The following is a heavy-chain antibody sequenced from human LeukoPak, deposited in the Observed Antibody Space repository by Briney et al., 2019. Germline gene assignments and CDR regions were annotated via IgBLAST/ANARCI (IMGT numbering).Heavy chain of an antibody. CDR1: RFSISDYW. CDR2: INHDGTST. Sequence: GGSLRLSCAASRFSISDYWLHWVRQAPGKGLVWVSGINHDGTSTYYADTVRGRFTISRDNARNTVFLQINSLRVEDTAVYYCATFGAFADYWGQGTLVTVSS. D-gene: IGHD4/OR15-4a*01. J-gene: IGHJ4*02. V-gene: IGHV3-74*01. CDR3: ATFGAFADY.